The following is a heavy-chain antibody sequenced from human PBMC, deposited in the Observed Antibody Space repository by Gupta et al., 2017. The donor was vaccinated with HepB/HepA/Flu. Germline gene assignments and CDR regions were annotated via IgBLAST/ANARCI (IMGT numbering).Heavy chain of an antibody. Sequence: QVQLVESGGGVVQPGRSLRLSCATSGFTFSHFGMHWVRQAPGKGLEWVAVIWHDGTDRYHAGSVQGRFTISRDNSKNTLYLQMNNLRAEDTAVYYCVKEEVIGGTGITNWIESWGQGTLVTVSS. V-gene: IGHV3-33*06. CDR3: VKEEVIGGTGITNWIES. J-gene: IGHJ5*01. CDR1: GFTFSHFG. D-gene: IGHD2-15*01. CDR2: IWHDGTDR.